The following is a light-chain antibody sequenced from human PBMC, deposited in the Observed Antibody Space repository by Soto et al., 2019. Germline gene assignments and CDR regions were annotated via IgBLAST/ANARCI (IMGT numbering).Light chain of an antibody. Sequence: EIVLTQSPATLSLSPGERATLSCSASQSVSSYLAWYQQKPGQAPRLLISAATNRATGIPARFSGSGSRTDFTLTISSLEPEDFAVYYCQQYGSSLITFGQGTRLEIK. V-gene: IGKV3-11*01. CDR1: QSVSSY. J-gene: IGKJ5*01. CDR2: AAT. CDR3: QQYGSSLIT.